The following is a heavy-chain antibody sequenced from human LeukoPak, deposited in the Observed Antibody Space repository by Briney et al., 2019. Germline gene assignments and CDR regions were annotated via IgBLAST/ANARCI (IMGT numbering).Heavy chain of an antibody. CDR1: GGSFSGYY. CDR2: INYSGDT. CDR3: ARGSVTRGSYFGGSDY. J-gene: IGHJ4*02. Sequence: SETLSLTCTFYGGSFSGYYWSWIRQPPGKGLEWIGEINYSGDTNYNPFLKSRVTISVDTSKNQFSLKLSSVTAADTAVYYCARGSVTRGSYFGGSDYWGQGTLVTVSS. V-gene: IGHV4-34*01. D-gene: IGHD1-26*01.